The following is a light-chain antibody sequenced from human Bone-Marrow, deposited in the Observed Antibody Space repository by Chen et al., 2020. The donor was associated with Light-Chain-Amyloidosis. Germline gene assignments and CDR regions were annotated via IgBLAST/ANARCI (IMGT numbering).Light chain of an antibody. CDR1: NIGSTS. CDR2: DKS. Sequence: SYVLTQPSSVSVAPGQTATIACGGNNIGSTSVHWYQQTPGQSPLLGVYDKSDRPSGIPERLSGSNSGNTATLTISRVEAGDEADYYCQVWDRSSDRPVFGGGTKLTVL. J-gene: IGLJ3*02. CDR3: QVWDRSSDRPV. V-gene: IGLV3-21*02.